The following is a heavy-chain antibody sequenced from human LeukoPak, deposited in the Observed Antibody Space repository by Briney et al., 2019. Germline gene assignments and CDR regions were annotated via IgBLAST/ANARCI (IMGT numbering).Heavy chain of an antibody. CDR2: ISAYNGNT. J-gene: IGHJ4*02. CDR1: GYTFTSYG. V-gene: IGHV1-18*01. Sequence: GASVKVSCKASGYTFTSYGISWVRQAPGQGLEWMGWISAYNGNTNYAQKLQGRVTMTTDTSTSTAYMELRSLRSDDTAVYYCARALCSGYDYVCARPSDYWGQGTLVTVSS. CDR3: ARALCSGYDYVCARPSDY. D-gene: IGHD5-12*01.